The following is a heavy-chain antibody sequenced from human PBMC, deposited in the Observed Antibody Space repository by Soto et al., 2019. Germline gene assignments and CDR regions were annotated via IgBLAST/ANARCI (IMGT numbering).Heavy chain of an antibody. V-gene: IGHV3-53*01. CDR2: IYSIGPT. CDR3: ASATPKEWEIIQRDFDV. CDR1: VCTIINNY. J-gene: IGHJ3*01. Sequence: WLSXRLACAASVCTIINNYINLVRHAPGKGLELVSVIYSIGPTYYADSVKGRFTISRDNSKNTLYLQMNSLRADETAVYYCASATPKEWEIIQRDFDVWGLGTMVTV. D-gene: IGHD1-26*01.